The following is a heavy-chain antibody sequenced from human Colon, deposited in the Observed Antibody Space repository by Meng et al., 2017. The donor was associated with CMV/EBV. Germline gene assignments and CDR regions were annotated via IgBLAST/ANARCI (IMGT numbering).Heavy chain of an antibody. CDR2: IKSKTDGGTT. Sequence: GGSLRLSCAASGFTFSNAWMNWVRQAPGKGLEWVGRIKSKTDGGTTDYAAPVKGRFTISRDDSYNTLYLQMNSMKTEDTAAYYCTTASSYYDFWSGYPWGQGTLVTFSS. D-gene: IGHD3-3*01. CDR1: GFTFSNAW. J-gene: IGHJ5*02. CDR3: TTASSYYDFWSGYP. V-gene: IGHV3-15*01.